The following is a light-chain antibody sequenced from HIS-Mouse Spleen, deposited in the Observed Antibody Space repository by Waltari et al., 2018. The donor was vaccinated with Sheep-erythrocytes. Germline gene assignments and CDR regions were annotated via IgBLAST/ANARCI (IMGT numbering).Light chain of an antibody. CDR1: QSLLHSNGYNY. Sequence: DIVMTQSPLSLPVTPGEPPSISCRSSQSLLHSNGYNYLDWYLQKPGQSPQLLIYLGSSRASGVPDRFSGSGSGTDFTLKISRVEAEDVGVYYCMQALQTPRTFGQGTKLEIK. CDR3: MQALQTPRT. CDR2: LGS. V-gene: IGKV2-28*01. J-gene: IGKJ2*01.